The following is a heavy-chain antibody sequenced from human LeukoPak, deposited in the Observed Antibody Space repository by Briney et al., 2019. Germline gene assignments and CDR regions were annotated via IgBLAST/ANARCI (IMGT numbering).Heavy chain of an antibody. CDR3: ARVGYYYDSSGYYSY. Sequence: VGSLRLSCAASGFTFSSYWMSWVRQAPGKGLEWVANIKQDGSEKYYVDSVKGRFTISRDDAKNSLYLQMNSLRAEDTAVYYCARVGYYYDSSGYYSYWGQGTLVTVSS. CDR1: GFTFSSYW. V-gene: IGHV3-7*01. CDR2: IKQDGSEK. D-gene: IGHD3-22*01. J-gene: IGHJ4*02.